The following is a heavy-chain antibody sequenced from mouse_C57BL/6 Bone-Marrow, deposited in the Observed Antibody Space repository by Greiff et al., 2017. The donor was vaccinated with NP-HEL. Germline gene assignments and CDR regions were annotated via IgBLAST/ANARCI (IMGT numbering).Heavy chain of an antibody. Sequence: EVKVVESGGGLVQPGGSLKLSCAASGFTFSDYYMYWVRQTPEKRLEWVAYISNGGGSTYYPDTVKGRFTISRDNAKNTLYLQMSRLKSEDTAMYYCARGGYYGSSYDFDYWGQGTTLTVSS. CDR3: ARGGYYGSSYDFDY. CDR2: ISNGGGST. CDR1: GFTFSDYY. J-gene: IGHJ2*01. D-gene: IGHD1-1*01. V-gene: IGHV5-12*01.